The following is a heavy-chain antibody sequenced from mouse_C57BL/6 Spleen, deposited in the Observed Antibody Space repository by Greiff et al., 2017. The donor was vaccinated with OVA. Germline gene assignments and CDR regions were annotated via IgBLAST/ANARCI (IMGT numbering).Heavy chain of an antibody. CDR3: ARGIYYDYDVFAY. CDR2: INPNNGGT. CDR1: GYTFTDYN. D-gene: IGHD2-4*01. Sequence: VQLKESGPELVKPGASVKIPCKASGYTFTDYNMDWVKQSHGKSLEWIGDINPNNGGTIYNQKFKGKATLTVDKSSSTAYMELRSLTSEDTAVYYCARGIYYDYDVFAYWGQGTLVTVSA. V-gene: IGHV1-18*01. J-gene: IGHJ3*01.